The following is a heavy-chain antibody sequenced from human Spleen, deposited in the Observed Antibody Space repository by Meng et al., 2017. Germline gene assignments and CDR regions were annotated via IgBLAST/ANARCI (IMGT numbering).Heavy chain of an antibody. V-gene: IGHV3-21*01. CDR3: ARDLWVAGYSGRYLDL. CDR1: GFTFSSYS. D-gene: IGHD5-12*01. Sequence: GESLKISCAASGFTFSSYSMNWVRQAPGKGLEWVSSISSSSYIYYADSVKGRFTISRDNAKNSLYLQMNSLRAEDTGVYYCARDLWVAGYSGRYLDLWGQGTLVTVSS. J-gene: IGHJ4*02. CDR2: ISSSSYI.